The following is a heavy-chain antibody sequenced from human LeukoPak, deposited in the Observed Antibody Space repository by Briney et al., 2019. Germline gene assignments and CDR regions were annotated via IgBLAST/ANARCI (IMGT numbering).Heavy chain of an antibody. CDR3: ARRSVVVPAATYWYFDL. J-gene: IGHJ2*01. CDR1: GYSISSGYY. D-gene: IGHD2-2*01. V-gene: IGHV4-38-2*01. CDR2: ISHSGST. Sequence: PSETLSLTCAVSGYSISSGYYWGWIRQPPGKGLEWIGSISHSGSTYYNPSLKSRVTISVDTSKNQFSLKLSSVTAADTAVYYCARRSVVVPAATYWYFDLWGRGTLVTVSS.